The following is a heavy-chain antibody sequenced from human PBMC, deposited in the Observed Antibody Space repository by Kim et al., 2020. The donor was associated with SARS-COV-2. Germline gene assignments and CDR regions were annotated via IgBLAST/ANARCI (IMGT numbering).Heavy chain of an antibody. J-gene: IGHJ3*02. D-gene: IGHD1-1*01. CDR3: ATGTGGRPPSLVDI. V-gene: IGHV1-24*01. Sequence: AQKFQGRVTMTEDTSTDTAYMELSSLRSEDTAVYYCATGTGGRPPSLVDIWGQGTMVTVSS.